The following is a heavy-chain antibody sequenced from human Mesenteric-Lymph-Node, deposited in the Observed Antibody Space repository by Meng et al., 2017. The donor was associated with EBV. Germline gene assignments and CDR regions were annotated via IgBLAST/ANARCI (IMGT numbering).Heavy chain of an antibody. V-gene: IGHV4-39*07. Sequence: VTSSETLPLTCSAVGGSTRGSCYYWGWIRQPPGKGLEWIGNVYYTGSSFYNPTLKSRVTISVDTSKNHFSLSLSSVTAADTAIYYCARDREDVTTVFDSWGQGTLVTVSS. CDR2: VYYTGSS. CDR3: ARDREDVTTVFDS. J-gene: IGHJ4*02. D-gene: IGHD4-17*01. CDR1: GGSTRGSCYY.